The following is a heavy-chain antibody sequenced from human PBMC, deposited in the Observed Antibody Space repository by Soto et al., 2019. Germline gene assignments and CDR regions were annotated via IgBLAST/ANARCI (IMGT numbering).Heavy chain of an antibody. CDR3: ARGPLLWGDV. CDR2: INAGNGNT. D-gene: IGHD3-10*01. CDR1: GYTFTSYA. Sequence: QVQLVQSGAEVKKPGASVKVSCKASGYTFTSYAMHWVRQAPGQRLEWMGWINAGNGNTKYSQKFQGRVTITRDTSARTAYMELSRLRSEDTAVYYCARGPLLWGDVWGQGTTVTVSS. J-gene: IGHJ6*02. V-gene: IGHV1-3*01.